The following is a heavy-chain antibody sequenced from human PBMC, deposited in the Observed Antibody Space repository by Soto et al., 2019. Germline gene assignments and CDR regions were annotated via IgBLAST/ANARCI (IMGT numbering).Heavy chain of an antibody. CDR1: GFTLSRHA. CDR2: ISGSGGST. D-gene: IGHD1-7*01. Sequence: GGALRHSCSGSGFTLSRHAMSWVRQAPGKGLEWVSAISGSGGSTYYADSVKGRFTISRDNSKNTLYLQMNSLRAEDTAVYYCAKMPGTTKGYWGPGTRVTVSS. CDR3: AKMPGTTKGY. J-gene: IGHJ4*02. V-gene: IGHV3-23*01.